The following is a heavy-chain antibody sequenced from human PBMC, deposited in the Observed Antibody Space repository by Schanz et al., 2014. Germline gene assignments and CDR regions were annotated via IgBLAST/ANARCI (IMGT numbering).Heavy chain of an antibody. CDR1: GYTITDYC. CDR2: INPSGDP. J-gene: IGHJ6*01. Sequence: QVQLVQSGAEVKKPGASVKVSCRASGYTITDYCIHWVRQAPGQGLEWMGRINPSGDPDIAQRFQGSASLTWDTSVSTAYMDLSTLRADATAVYYCARHYSTEGNRFYYGMDVWGQGATVTVSS. D-gene: IGHD4-4*01. CDR3: ARHYSTEGNRFYYGMDV. V-gene: IGHV1-2*06.